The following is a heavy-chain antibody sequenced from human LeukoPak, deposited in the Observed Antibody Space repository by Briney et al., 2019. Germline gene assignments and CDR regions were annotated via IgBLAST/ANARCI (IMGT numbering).Heavy chain of an antibody. CDR3: ARDGYLDTAMVTDYYYGMDV. V-gene: IGHV1-69*13. D-gene: IGHD5-18*01. J-gene: IGHJ6*02. CDR1: GGTFSSYA. CDR2: IIPIFGTA. Sequence: ASVKVSCKAPGGTFSSYAISWVRQAPGQGLEWMGGIIPIFGTANYAQKFQGRVTITADESTSTAYMELSSLRSEDTAVYYCARDGYLDTAMVTDYYYGMDVWGQGTTVTVSS.